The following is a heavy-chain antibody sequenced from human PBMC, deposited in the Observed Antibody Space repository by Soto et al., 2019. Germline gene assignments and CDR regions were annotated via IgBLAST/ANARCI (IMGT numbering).Heavy chain of an antibody. Sequence: ASVKVSCKASGYTFTGYYMHWVRQAPGQGLEWMGWINPNSGGTNYAQKFQGWVTMTRDTSISTAYMELSRLRSDDTAVYYCARVLTAAGFPFDYWGQGTLVTAPQ. CDR2: INPNSGGT. J-gene: IGHJ4*02. CDR3: ARVLTAAGFPFDY. D-gene: IGHD6-13*01. V-gene: IGHV1-2*04. CDR1: GYTFTGYY.